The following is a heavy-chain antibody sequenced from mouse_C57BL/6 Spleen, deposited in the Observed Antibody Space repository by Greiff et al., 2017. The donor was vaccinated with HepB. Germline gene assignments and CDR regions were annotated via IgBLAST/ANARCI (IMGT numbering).Heavy chain of an antibody. CDR1: GYTFTSYW. Sequence: VQLVESGAELAKPGASVKLSCKASGYTFTSYWMHWVKQRPGQGLEWIGYINPSSGYTKYNQKFKDKATLTADKSSSTAYMQLSSLTYEDSAVYYCARGYYGSSWGFAYWGQGTLVTVSA. J-gene: IGHJ3*01. D-gene: IGHD1-1*01. CDR2: INPSSGYT. V-gene: IGHV1-7*01. CDR3: ARGYYGSSWGFAY.